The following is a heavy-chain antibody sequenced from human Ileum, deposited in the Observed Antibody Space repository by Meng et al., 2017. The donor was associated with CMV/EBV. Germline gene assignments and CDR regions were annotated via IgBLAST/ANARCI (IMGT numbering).Heavy chain of an antibody. CDR1: GGSISPYY. CDR3: ARDPGTSPYYYYYGMDV. V-gene: IGHV4-59*01. CDR2: IYYSGST. J-gene: IGHJ6*02. Sequence: SETLSLTCTVSGGSISPYYWSWIRQPPGKGLECIGYIYYSGSTNYNPSLKNRVTISVDTSKNQFSLKLSSVTAADTAVYYCARDPGTSPYYYYYGMDVWGQGTTVTVSS.